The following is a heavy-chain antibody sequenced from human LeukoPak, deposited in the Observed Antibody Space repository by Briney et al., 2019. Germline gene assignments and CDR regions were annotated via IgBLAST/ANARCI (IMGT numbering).Heavy chain of an antibody. D-gene: IGHD2-15*01. CDR3: ATPPECSSGSCLSY. CDR2: INPNSGGT. J-gene: IGHJ4*02. Sequence: GASVKVSCKASGGTFSSYAISWVRQAPGQGLEWMGRINPNSGGTNYAQKFQGRVTMTRDTSISTAYMELSSLRFDDTAVYYCATPPECSSGSCLSYWGQGTLVTVSS. CDR1: GGTFSSYA. V-gene: IGHV1-2*06.